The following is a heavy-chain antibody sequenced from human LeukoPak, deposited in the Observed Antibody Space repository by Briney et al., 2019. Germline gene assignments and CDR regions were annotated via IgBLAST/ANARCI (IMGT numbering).Heavy chain of an antibody. CDR1: GFTFSTYA. V-gene: IGHV3-23*01. J-gene: IGHJ4*02. Sequence: GESLRLSCAASGFTFSTYAMSWVRQAPGKGLEWVSGISGGGDSTYYADSVKGRFTISRDNSKNTVYLQMNSLRAEDTAVYYCAKDARWYCSTTTCFIFDYWGQGTLVTVSS. D-gene: IGHD2-2*01. CDR3: AKDARWYCSTTTCFIFDY. CDR2: ISGGGDST.